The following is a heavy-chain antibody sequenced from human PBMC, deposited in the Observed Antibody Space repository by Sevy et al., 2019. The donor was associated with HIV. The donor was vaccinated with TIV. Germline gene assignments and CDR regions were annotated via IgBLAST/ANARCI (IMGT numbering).Heavy chain of an antibody. CDR2: IYYSGST. J-gene: IGHJ6*02. V-gene: IGHV4-61*01. CDR3: ARDVGGYSSGLYPPGYYYYGMDV. D-gene: IGHD6-19*01. CDR1: GGSVSSGSYY. Sequence: SETLSLTCTVSGGSVSSGSYYWSWIRQPPGKGLEWIGYIYYSGSTNYNPSLKSRVTISVDTSKNQFSLKLSSVTAADTAVYYCARDVGGYSSGLYPPGYYYYGMDVWGQGTTVTVSS.